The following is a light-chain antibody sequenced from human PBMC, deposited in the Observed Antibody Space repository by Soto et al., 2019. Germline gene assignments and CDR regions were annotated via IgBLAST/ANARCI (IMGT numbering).Light chain of an antibody. CDR2: GVS. J-gene: IGKJ1*01. CDR3: QQYTSPPWT. Sequence: EIVLTQSPDTLSLSPGERATLSCRASQSVPGNYLAWLQQKPGQAPRVLIYGVSMRATGIPDRFSGSGSGTDFTLIISRLEPEDFAVYFCQQYTSPPWTLGQGTKVETK. V-gene: IGKV3-20*01. CDR1: QSVPGNY.